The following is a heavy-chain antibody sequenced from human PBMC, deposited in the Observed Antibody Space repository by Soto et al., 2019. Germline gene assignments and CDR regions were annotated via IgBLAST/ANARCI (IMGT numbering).Heavy chain of an antibody. J-gene: IGHJ4*02. Sequence: GASVNVSCKASGYTFTSYDINWVRQATGQGLEWMGWMNPNSGNTGYAQKFQGRVTMTRNTSISTAYMELSSLRSEDTAVYYCARATAVAGPNFGYWGQGTLVTVSS. CDR1: GYTFTSYD. V-gene: IGHV1-8*01. D-gene: IGHD6-19*01. CDR2: MNPNSGNT. CDR3: ARATAVAGPNFGY.